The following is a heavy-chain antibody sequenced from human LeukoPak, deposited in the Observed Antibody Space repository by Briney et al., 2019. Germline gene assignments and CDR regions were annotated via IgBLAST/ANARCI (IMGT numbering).Heavy chain of an antibody. CDR3: AKEGPLRFLEWLWGYFDY. CDR2: ISGSGGST. V-gene: IGHV3-23*01. J-gene: IGHJ4*02. Sequence: GGSLRLXCAASGFTFSSYAMSWVRQAPGKGLEWVSAISGSGGSTYYADSVKGRFTISRDNSKNTLYLQMNSLRAEDTAVYYCAKEGPLRFLEWLWGYFDYWGQGTLVTVSS. CDR1: GFTFSSYA. D-gene: IGHD3-3*01.